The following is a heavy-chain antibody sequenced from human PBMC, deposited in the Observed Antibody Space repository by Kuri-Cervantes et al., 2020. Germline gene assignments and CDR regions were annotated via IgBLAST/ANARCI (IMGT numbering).Heavy chain of an antibody. J-gene: IGHJ6*03. Sequence: GESLKISCVASGFTFSNYSMNWVRQAPGKGLDWVSSINSDNTYIHYTNSVKGRFTISRDNAKNSLYLQMNSLRPEDTALYYCAKDKLAVANWDYYYYMDVWGKGTTVTVSS. CDR1: GFTFSNYS. CDR2: INSDNTYI. V-gene: IGHV3-21*04. CDR3: AKDKLAVANWDYYYYMDV. D-gene: IGHD6-19*01.